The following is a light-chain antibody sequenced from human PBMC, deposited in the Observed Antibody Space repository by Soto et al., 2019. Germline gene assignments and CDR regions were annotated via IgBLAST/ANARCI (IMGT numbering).Light chain of an antibody. V-gene: IGLV2-8*01. CDR2: EVS. CDR1: SSDVGGYNY. Sequence: QSFLAHPPSAAESPGQSVTMSCSGTSSDVGGYNYVSLYQQHPGKAPKLMIYEVSKRPSGVPDRFSGSKSGNTASLTVSGLQPEDEADYYCSSYAGSNKSVFGTGTKVTVL. J-gene: IGLJ1*01. CDR3: SSYAGSNKSV.